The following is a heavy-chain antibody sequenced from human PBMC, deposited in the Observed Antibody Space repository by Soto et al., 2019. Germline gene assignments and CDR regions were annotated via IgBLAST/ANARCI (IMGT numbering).Heavy chain of an antibody. CDR3: ARAIAVGSTSLDY. Sequence: GGSLRLSCAASGFSFSTYNMNWVRQAPGRGLEWVSYISSRSSTIYHADSVKGRFTISRDNAKNSLYLQMDSLRDEDTAVYFCARAIAVGSTSLDYWGLGTQVTVS. J-gene: IGHJ4*02. V-gene: IGHV3-48*02. CDR1: GFSFSTYN. CDR2: ISSRSSTI. D-gene: IGHD6-19*01.